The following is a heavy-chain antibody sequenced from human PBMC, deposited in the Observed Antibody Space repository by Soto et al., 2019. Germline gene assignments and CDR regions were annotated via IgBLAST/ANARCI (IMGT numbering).Heavy chain of an antibody. J-gene: IGHJ5*02. Sequence: QVQLVQSGAEVKKPGASVKVSCKASGYTFTSYAMHWVRQAPGQRLEWMGWINAGNGNTKYSQKFQGRVTITRDTSASKAYMELSSLRSEDTAVYYCARAQDYGDYVGWFDPWGQGTLVTVSS. CDR1: GYTFTSYA. CDR2: INAGNGNT. CDR3: ARAQDYGDYVGWFDP. V-gene: IGHV1-3*01. D-gene: IGHD4-17*01.